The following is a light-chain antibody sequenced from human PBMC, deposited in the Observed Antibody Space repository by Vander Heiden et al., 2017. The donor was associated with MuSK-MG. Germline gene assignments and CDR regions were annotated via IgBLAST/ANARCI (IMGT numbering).Light chain of an antibody. CDR3: QQDGSSPWT. CDR1: QSVSSSY. J-gene: IGKJ1*01. Sequence: EIVLTQSPGTLSLSPGERATLSCRASQSVSSSYLAWYQQKPGQAPRLLIYGASSRATGIPDRVSGSGSGTDFTLTISRLEPEDFAVYYCQQDGSSPWTFGQGTKVEIK. CDR2: GAS. V-gene: IGKV3-20*01.